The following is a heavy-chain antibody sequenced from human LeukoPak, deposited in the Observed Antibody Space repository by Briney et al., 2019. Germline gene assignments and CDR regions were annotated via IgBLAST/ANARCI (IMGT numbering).Heavy chain of an antibody. CDR2: INSDGSST. D-gene: IGHD5-18*01. CDR3: ARDFYTTEYHSYGDDFDY. Sequence: GGSLRLSCAASGFTFSNYWMHWVRQAPGKGLVWVSRINSDGSSTSYADSVKGRFTISRDNAKNRLFLQMNSLRAEDTAVYYCARDFYTTEYHSYGDDFDYWGQGTLVTVSS. CDR1: GFTFSNYW. V-gene: IGHV3-74*01. J-gene: IGHJ4*02.